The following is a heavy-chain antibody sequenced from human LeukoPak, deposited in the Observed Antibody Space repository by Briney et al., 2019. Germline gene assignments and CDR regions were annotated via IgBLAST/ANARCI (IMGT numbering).Heavy chain of an antibody. J-gene: IGHJ4*02. D-gene: IGHD2-15*01. V-gene: IGHV4-34*01. CDR3: ARQKGQFTPWRTFDY. CDR2: INHSGST. Sequence: SETLSLTCAVYGGSFSGYYWSWIRQPPGKGLEWIGEINHSGSTNYNPSLKSRVTISVDTSKNQFSLKLSSVTAADTAVYYCARQKGQFTPWRTFDYWGQGTLVTVSS. CDR1: GGSFSGYY.